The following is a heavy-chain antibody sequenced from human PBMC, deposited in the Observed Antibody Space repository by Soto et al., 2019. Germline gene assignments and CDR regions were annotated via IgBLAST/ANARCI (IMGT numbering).Heavy chain of an antibody. CDR1: GDSISGGASF. V-gene: IGHV4-31*03. D-gene: IGHD2-2*01. Sequence: SETLSLTCTVSGDSISGGASFWSWIRQPPGKGLEWIANVYYSGSSYYNPSLKSRLTISVDTTKNQFSLQLKSMTAADTAVYYCAKLSCTSSTCYFPGWFDPWGQGTLATVSS. J-gene: IGHJ5*02. CDR2: VYYSGSS. CDR3: AKLSCTSSTCYFPGWFDP.